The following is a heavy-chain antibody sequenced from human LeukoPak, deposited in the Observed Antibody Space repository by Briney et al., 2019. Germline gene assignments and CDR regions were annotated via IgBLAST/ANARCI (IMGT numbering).Heavy chain of an antibody. D-gene: IGHD2-15*01. V-gene: IGHV4-30-4*01. CDR2: IYYSGST. CDR3: ARSTYCSGGSCYLPFDY. Sequence: PSQTLSLTCTVSGGSISSGDYYWSWIRQPPGKGLEWIGYIYYSGSTYYNPSLKSRVTISVDTPKNQFSLKLSSVTAADTAVYYCARSTYCSGGSCYLPFDYWGQGTLVTVSS. J-gene: IGHJ4*02. CDR1: GGSISSGDYY.